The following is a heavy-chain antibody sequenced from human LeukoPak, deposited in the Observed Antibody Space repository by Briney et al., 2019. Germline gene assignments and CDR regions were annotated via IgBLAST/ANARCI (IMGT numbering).Heavy chain of an antibody. CDR3: ARAPYQMLFMPTWFDT. Sequence: GGSLRLSCTASGFTFSSYAMRWVRQAPGKGLEYVSAITSNGDSTHYARSVKGRFTISRDNSKDTVYLQMGSMRSEDMAVYYCARAPYQMLFMPTWFDTWGQGTVVTVSS. V-gene: IGHV3-64*01. J-gene: IGHJ5*02. CDR1: GFTFSSYA. D-gene: IGHD2/OR15-2a*01. CDR2: ITSNGDST.